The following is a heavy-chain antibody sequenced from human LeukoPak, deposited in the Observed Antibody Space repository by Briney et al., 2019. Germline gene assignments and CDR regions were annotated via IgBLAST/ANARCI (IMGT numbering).Heavy chain of an antibody. D-gene: IGHD5-18*01. CDR3: AKDTVSSGYSYYAMDV. Sequence: PGGSLRLSCAASGFTFYDYAMHWVRHTPGKGLEWVSLVSWNGRSTNYADSVKGRFTISRDKSKNSLYLQMNSLRPEDTALYYCAKDTVSSGYSYYAMDVWGKGTTVTVSS. CDR1: GFTFYDYA. CDR2: VSWNGRST. J-gene: IGHJ6*04. V-gene: IGHV3-43D*04.